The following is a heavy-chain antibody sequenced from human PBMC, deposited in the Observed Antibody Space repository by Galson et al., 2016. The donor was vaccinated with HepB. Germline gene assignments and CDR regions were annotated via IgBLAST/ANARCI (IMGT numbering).Heavy chain of an antibody. CDR3: ATAAYWPPRFDN. CDR2: ITTNGVST. D-gene: IGHD2-8*02. CDR1: GFTFSSRG. J-gene: IGHJ4*02. V-gene: IGHV3-23*01. Sequence: SQRLSCAASGFTFSSRGMNWVRQAPGKGLEWVSVITTNGVSTYYADSVKGRFTISRDNSKNTLFLQMNSLRAEDSAVYYCATAAYWPPRFDNWGQGTLVTVSS.